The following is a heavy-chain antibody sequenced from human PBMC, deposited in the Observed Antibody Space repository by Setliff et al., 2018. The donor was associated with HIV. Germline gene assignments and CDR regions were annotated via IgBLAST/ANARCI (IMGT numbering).Heavy chain of an antibody. CDR3: ARRKLSKGGAFDY. J-gene: IGHJ4*02. V-gene: IGHV4-4*09. CDR2: IFSNITT. CDR1: GDSIDDFY. Sequence: ETLSLTCTVSGDSIDDFYWSWIRQPPGQGLEWIGYIFSNITTNYSPSLKSRVTMSIDRSKSQFLLNLTSVNASDTAIYYCARRKLSKGGAFDYWGQGALVTVSS. D-gene: IGHD1-1*01.